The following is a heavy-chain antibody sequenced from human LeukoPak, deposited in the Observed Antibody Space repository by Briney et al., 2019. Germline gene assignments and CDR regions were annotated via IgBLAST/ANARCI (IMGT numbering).Heavy chain of an antibody. Sequence: SETLSLTCAVYGGSFSGYYWSWIRQPRGKGLEWIGEINHSGSTNYNPSLKSRVTMSVDTSKNQFSLKLSSVTAADTAVYYCAMLGSGWYFDYWGQGTLITVSS. CDR1: GGSFSGYY. V-gene: IGHV4-34*01. CDR2: INHSGST. J-gene: IGHJ4*02. D-gene: IGHD6-19*01. CDR3: AMLGSGWYFDY.